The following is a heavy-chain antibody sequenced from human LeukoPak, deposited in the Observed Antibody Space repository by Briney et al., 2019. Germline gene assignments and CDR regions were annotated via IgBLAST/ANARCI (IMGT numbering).Heavy chain of an antibody. J-gene: IGHJ4*02. D-gene: IGHD3-10*01. Sequence: ASVKVSCKASGGTFSSYAISWVRQAPGQGLEWMGGIIPIFGTANYAQKFQGRVTITADESTSTAYMELSSLRSEDTAVYYCTTDSGSYGCCYWGQGTLVTVSS. CDR3: TTDSGSYGCCY. V-gene: IGHV1-69*13. CDR2: IIPIFGTA. CDR1: GGTFSSYA.